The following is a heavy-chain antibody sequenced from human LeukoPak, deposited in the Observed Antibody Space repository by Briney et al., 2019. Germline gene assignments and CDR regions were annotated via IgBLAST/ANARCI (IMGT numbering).Heavy chain of an antibody. J-gene: IGHJ4*02. CDR1: GYTFTSYG. CDR3: ARVSQTPAYYYTSGYYYHGY. Sequence: ASVKVSCKASGYTFTSYGISWVRQAPGQGLEWMGWMNPNSGNTGFAQKFQGRVTMTRDTSINTAYMELSNLRSEDTAVYYCARVSQTPAYYYTSGYYYHGYWGQGTRVTVSS. D-gene: IGHD3-22*01. CDR2: MNPNSGNT. V-gene: IGHV1-8*02.